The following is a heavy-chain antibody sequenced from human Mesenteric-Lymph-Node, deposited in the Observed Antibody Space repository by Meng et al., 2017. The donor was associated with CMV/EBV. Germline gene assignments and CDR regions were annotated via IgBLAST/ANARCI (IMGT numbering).Heavy chain of an antibody. CDR2: ISWNSGSI. J-gene: IGHJ6*02. D-gene: IGHD4-23*01. Sequence: GGSLRLSCAAPGFTFDDYAMHWVRQAPGKGLEWVSRISWNSGSIGYADSVKGRFTISRDNAKNSLYLQMNSLRPEDTALYYCVKDSGGNLNYYGMDVWGQGTTVTVSS. CDR1: GFTFDDYA. CDR3: VKDSGGNLNYYGMDV. V-gene: IGHV3-9*01.